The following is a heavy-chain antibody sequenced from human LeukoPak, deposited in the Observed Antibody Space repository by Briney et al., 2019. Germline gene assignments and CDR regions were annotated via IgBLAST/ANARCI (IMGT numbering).Heavy chain of an antibody. CDR1: GYTFTSYA. D-gene: IGHD6-13*01. CDR2: INTNTGNP. V-gene: IGHV7-4-1*02. J-gene: IGHJ5*02. Sequence: ASVKVSCKASGYTFTSYAMNWVRQAPGQGLEWMGWINTNTGNPTYAQGFTGRFVFSLDTSVSTAYLQISSLKAEDTAVYYCARDENHSSSWYPWFDPWGQGTLVTVSS. CDR3: ARDENHSSSWYPWFDP.